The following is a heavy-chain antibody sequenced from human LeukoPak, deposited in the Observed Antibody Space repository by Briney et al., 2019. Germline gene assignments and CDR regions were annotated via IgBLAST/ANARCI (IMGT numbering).Heavy chain of an antibody. Sequence: ASVKVSCKASGYTFTSYGISWVRQAPGQGLEWMGWISAYNGNTNYAQKLQGRVTMTTDTSTSTAYMELRSPRSDDTAVYYCARRRSYYYGSGKDSEYNRFDPWGQRTLVTVSS. D-gene: IGHD3-10*01. J-gene: IGHJ5*02. CDR1: GYTFTSYG. V-gene: IGHV1-18*01. CDR3: ARRRSYYYGSGKDSEYNRFDP. CDR2: ISAYNGNT.